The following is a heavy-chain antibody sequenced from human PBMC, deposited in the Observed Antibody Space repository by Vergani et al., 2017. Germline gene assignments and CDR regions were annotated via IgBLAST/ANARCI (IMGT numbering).Heavy chain of an antibody. CDR1: GGSISSYY. CDR2: IYTSGST. CDR3: ARVRKYCSGGSCHYYFDY. Sequence: QVQLQQWGAGLLKPSETLSLTCAVYGGSISSYYWSWIRQPAGKGLEWIGRIYTSGSTNYNPSLKSRVTMSVDTSKNQFSLKLISVTAADTAVYYCARVRKYCSGGSCHYYFDYWGQGTLVTVSS. J-gene: IGHJ4*02. V-gene: IGHV4-59*10. D-gene: IGHD2-15*01.